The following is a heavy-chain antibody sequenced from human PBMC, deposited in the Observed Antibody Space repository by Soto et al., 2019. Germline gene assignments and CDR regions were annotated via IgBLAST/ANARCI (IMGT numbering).Heavy chain of an antibody. V-gene: IGHV1-3*01. CDR1: GYTFTTYA. Sequence: ASVKVCCKASGYTFTTYAMHWVRQAPGQRLEWMGWINAGNGNTKYSQKFQGRVTITRDTSARTVHMELSSLRSEDTTVYYCARGPHLAYCGCDCHWSFDLWGRGTLVTVSS. J-gene: IGHJ2*01. CDR3: ARGPHLAYCGCDCHWSFDL. D-gene: IGHD2-21*02. CDR2: INAGNGNT.